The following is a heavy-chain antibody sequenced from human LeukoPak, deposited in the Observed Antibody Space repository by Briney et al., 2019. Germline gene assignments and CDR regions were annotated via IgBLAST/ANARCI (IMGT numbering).Heavy chain of an antibody. J-gene: IGHJ4*02. CDR2: ISSSSSYI. V-gene: IGHV3-21*01. Sequence: GGSLRLSCAASGFTFSIYNMNWVRQAPGKGLECVLSISSSSSYIYYADSVKGRFTISRDNAKNSLYLQMNSLRAEDTAVYYCARLTTTVTTPFDYWGQGTLVTVSS. CDR3: ARLTTTVTTPFDY. D-gene: IGHD4-17*01. CDR1: GFTFSIYN.